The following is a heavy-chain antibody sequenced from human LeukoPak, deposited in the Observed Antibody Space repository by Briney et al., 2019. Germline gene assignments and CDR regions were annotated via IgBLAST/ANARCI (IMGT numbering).Heavy chain of an antibody. J-gene: IGHJ6*03. CDR3: TRDRGLGTYYYYYYMDV. D-gene: IGHD1-14*01. CDR2: IRSKAYGGTT. V-gene: IGHV3-49*03. CDR1: GFTFGDYA. Sequence: GGSLRLSCTASGFTFGDYAMSWFRQAPGKGLEWVGFIRSKAYGGTTEYAASVKGRFTISRDDSESIAYLQMNSLKTEDTAVYYCTRDRGLGTYYYYYYMDVWGKGTTVTVSS.